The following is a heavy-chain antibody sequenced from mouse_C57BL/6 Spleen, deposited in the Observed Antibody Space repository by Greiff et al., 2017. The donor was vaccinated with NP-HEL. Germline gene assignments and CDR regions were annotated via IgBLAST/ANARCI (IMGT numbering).Heavy chain of an antibody. J-gene: IGHJ3*01. Sequence: EVQGVESGGDLVKPGGSLKLSCAASGFTFSSYGMSWVRQTPDKRLEWVATISSGGSYTYYPDSVKGRFTISRDNAKNTLYLQMSSLKSEDTAMYYCARGDYGYDGFAYWGQGTLVTVSA. V-gene: IGHV5-6*01. D-gene: IGHD2-2*01. CDR1: GFTFSSYG. CDR2: ISSGGSYT. CDR3: ARGDYGYDGFAY.